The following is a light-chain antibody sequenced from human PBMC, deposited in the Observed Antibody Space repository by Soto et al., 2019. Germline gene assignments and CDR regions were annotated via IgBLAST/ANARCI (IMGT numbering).Light chain of an antibody. J-gene: IGKJ1*01. Sequence: EIVLTQSPGTLSLSPGDRAALSCRASQSVSSSYLAWYQQKPGQAPRLLIYGASSRATGIPDRFGGSGSGTDFTLTISSLEPEDFAVYYCQHHGSSLWTFGQGTKVEIK. CDR2: GAS. CDR3: QHHGSSLWT. V-gene: IGKV3-20*01. CDR1: QSVSSSY.